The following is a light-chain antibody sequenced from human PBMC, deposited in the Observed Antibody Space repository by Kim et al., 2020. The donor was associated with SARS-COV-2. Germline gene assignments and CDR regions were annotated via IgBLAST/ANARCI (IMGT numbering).Light chain of an antibody. V-gene: IGLV1-47*01. CDR2: RNN. J-gene: IGLJ3*02. CDR3: AAWDDSLSDPKV. CDR1: SSNIGSNY. Sequence: QRVTISCSGSSSNIGSNYVYWYQQLPGTAPKLLIYRNNQRPSGVPDRFSGSKSGTSASLAISGLRSEDEADYYCAAWDDSLSDPKVFGGGTQLTVL.